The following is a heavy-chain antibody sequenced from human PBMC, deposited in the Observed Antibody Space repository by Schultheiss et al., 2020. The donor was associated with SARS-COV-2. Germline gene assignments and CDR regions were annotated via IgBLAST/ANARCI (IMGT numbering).Heavy chain of an antibody. CDR3: ARDGWRLPGK. Sequence: SETLSLTCTVSGGSISSYYWSWIRQPPGKGLEWIGYIYYSGSTNYNPSLKSRVTISIDKSKNQFSLKLNSVTAADTAVYYCARDGWRLPGKWGQGTLVTVSS. J-gene: IGHJ4*02. CDR1: GGSISSYY. D-gene: IGHD3-10*01. V-gene: IGHV4-59*12. CDR2: IYYSGST.